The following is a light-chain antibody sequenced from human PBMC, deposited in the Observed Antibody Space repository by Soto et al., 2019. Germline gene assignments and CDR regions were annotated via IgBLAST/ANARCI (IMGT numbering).Light chain of an antibody. CDR1: QDIRSS. J-gene: IGKJ1*01. Sequence: EIVMTQSPATLSLSPGERVTLSCRASQDIRSSLAWYQQKPGQAPRLLIYGASIRATGVPATFSGSGSGTEFTLTISRLEPEDSAVYYCQQYGSSPTWTFGQGTKVDIK. V-gene: IGKV3-20*01. CDR2: GAS. CDR3: QQYGSSPTWT.